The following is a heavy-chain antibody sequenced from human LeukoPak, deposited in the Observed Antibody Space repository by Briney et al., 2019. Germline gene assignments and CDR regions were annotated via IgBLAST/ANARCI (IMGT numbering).Heavy chain of an antibody. V-gene: IGHV1-8*03. CDR2: MDPNSGNT. J-gene: IGHJ6*03. D-gene: IGHD3-16*01. CDR3: ARGRNWGDLARAINYYYYYMDV. CDR1: GYTFTSYD. Sequence: GASVTVSCKASGYTFTSYDINWVRQATGQGLEWMGWMDPNSGNTGYAHKFQGRVTITRNTSISTAYMELSSLRSEDTAVYYCARGRNWGDLARAINYYYYYMDVWGKGTTVTVSS.